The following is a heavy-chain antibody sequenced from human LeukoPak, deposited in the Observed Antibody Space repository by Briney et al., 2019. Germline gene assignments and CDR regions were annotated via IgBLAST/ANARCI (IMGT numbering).Heavy chain of an antibody. J-gene: IGHJ3*02. Sequence: GGSLRLSCAASGFTFSSYALHWVRQAPGKVLEWVAVISYDGSTKYYADSVKGRFTISRDNSKNTLYLQMNSLRAEDTAVYYCAHIAYCGGDCYSAWGAFDIWGQGTMVTVSS. CDR3: AHIAYCGGDCYSAWGAFDI. V-gene: IGHV3-30*04. CDR1: GFTFSSYA. D-gene: IGHD2-21*02. CDR2: ISYDGSTK.